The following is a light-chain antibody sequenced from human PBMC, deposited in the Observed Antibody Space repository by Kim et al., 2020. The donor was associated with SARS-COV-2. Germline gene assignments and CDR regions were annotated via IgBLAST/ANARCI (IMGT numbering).Light chain of an antibody. Sequence: MSATPGDTVNFSCKASQDSDDDMNWYKQKPGEAAIFNIQEATTLVPGISPRFSGSGYGTYFTLTISNIESEDAAYYCCLLHDNFPFGQGTKLEIK. J-gene: IGKJ2*01. V-gene: IGKV5-2*01. CDR2: EAT. CDR3: LLHDNFP. CDR1: QDSDDD.